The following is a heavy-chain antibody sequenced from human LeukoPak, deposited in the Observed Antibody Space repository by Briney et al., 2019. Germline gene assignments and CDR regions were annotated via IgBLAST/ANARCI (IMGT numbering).Heavy chain of an antibody. CDR2: IRSKANSYAT. Sequence: PGGSLRLSCAASGFTFSGSAMHWVRQASGKGLEWVGRIRSKANSYATAYAAPVKGRFTISRDDSKNTAYLQMNSLKTEDTAVYYCTAQTDYGEETVRDYWGQGTLVTVSS. J-gene: IGHJ4*02. CDR3: TAQTDYGEETVRDY. CDR1: GFTFSGSA. V-gene: IGHV3-73*01. D-gene: IGHD4-17*01.